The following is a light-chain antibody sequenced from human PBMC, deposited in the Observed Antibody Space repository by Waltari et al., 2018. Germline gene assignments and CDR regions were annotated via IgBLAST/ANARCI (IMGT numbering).Light chain of an antibody. CDR1: QSVSSSF. V-gene: IGKV3-20*01. CDR3: QQYGSSPWT. J-gene: IGKJ1*01. Sequence: EIVLTQSPGTLSLSPGERATLSCRASQSVSSSFLAWYRETPGQAPRVLIHGASNRATGIPDRFSGSGSVTDFTLTISRLEPEDFAVYYCQQYGSSPWTFGQGTKVEIK. CDR2: GAS.